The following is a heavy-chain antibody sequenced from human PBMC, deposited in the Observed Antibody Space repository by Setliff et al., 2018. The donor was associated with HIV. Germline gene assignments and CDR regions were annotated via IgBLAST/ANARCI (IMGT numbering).Heavy chain of an antibody. Sequence: PGGSLRLSCVASGFTFSTYSMNWVRQAPGKGLEWVSSISSSSSTINYADSVKGRFTISRDNAKNSLYLQMNSLRAEDTAVYYCARLGYCTGGSCYYYYMDVWGKGTTVTVSS. J-gene: IGHJ6*03. V-gene: IGHV3-48*04. CDR3: ARLGYCTGGSCYYYYMDV. D-gene: IGHD2-15*01. CDR1: GFTFSTYS. CDR2: ISSSSSTI.